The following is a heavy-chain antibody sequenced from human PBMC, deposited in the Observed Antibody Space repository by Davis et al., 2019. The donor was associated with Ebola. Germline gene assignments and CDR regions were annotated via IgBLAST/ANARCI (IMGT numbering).Heavy chain of an antibody. D-gene: IGHD2-8*01. V-gene: IGHV3-7*03. CDR2: INDDGSDK. CDR1: GFTFSSYW. Sequence: GESLKISCAASGFTFSSYWMSWVRQAPGKGLEWVAKINDDGSDKYYVESVKGRFTISRDNAENSLYLQMNSLRAEDTAMYYCARTLNGVPFDTWGQGTLVTVSS. J-gene: IGHJ5*02. CDR3: ARTLNGVPFDT.